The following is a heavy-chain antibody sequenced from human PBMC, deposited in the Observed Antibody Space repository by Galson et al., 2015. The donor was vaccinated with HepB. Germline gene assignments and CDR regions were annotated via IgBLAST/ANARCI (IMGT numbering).Heavy chain of an antibody. CDR1: GFTFNSYV. CDR3: AKALRASLVAGSMDYYYMDV. D-gene: IGHD2-2*01. Sequence: PLRLSCAASGFTFNSYVMSWARQAPGMGLELVSAISGSGGSTYYADSVKGRFTISRDSSKKTLYLQMNSLRFEDTAVDYCAKALRASLVAGSMDYYYMDVWGKGTTVTVSS. J-gene: IGHJ6*03. V-gene: IGHV3-23*01. CDR2: ISGSGGST.